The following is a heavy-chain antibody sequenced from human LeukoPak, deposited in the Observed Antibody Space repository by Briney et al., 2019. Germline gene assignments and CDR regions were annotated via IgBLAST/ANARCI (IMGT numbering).Heavy chain of an antibody. CDR3: ARGGDIVATINPFDY. CDR1: GGTFSNYA. Sequence: ASVKVSCKASGGTFSNYAISWVRQAPGQGLEWMGGIIPIFGTANYAQKFQGRVTITTDESTSTAYMELSSLRSEDTAVYYCARGGDIVATINPFDYWGQGTLVTVSS. CDR2: IIPIFGTA. D-gene: IGHD5-12*01. J-gene: IGHJ4*02. V-gene: IGHV1-69*05.